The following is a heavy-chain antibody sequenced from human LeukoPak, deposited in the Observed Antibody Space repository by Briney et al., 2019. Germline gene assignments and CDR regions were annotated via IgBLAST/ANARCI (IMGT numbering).Heavy chain of an antibody. J-gene: IGHJ6*02. CDR2: ISSNSITI. D-gene: IGHD2-15*01. Sequence: PGGFLRLFCADSGFTFSRYSMNWARQAPGKGLEWVSYISSNSITIYYADSVKGRFTISRDNGKNSLYLQMNSLRAEDTAVYYCARDLQGSYYYGMDVWGQGTTVIVSS. CDR3: ARDLQGSYYYGMDV. V-gene: IGHV3-48*01. CDR1: GFTFSRYS.